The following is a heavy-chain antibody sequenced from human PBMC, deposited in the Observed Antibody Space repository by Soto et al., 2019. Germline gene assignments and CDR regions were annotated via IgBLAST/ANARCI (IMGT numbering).Heavy chain of an antibody. J-gene: IGHJ5*01. CDR3: TRDGGPPGTHGCDS. V-gene: IGHV4-31*03. Sequence: QVQLQESGPGLVRPSQTLSLTCTVSGGSVTSGGYYWSWIRHCPGKGLEWIGYIYSSGDTNNNPPLNGRVAMSVDTSKNHFSLQLASVAVSDTAIYYCTRDGGPPGTHGCDSWGQGILVTVSS. D-gene: IGHD3-10*01. CDR1: GGSVTSGGYY. CDR2: IYSSGDT.